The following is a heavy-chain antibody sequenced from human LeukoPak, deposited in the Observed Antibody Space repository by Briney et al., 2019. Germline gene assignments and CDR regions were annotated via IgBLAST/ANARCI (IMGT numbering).Heavy chain of an antibody. CDR3: AKYFYSVDDFRPERRYFDF. J-gene: IGHJ4*02. CDR2: IGSGGDT. Sequence: PGGSLRLSCAASGFTFSNYAMTWVRLAPGKGLEWVSSIGSGGDTYYVDSVKGRFTISRDNSKNTLYLQMNSLRDEDTAMYFCAKYFYSVDDFRPERRYFDFWGQGTLVTVSS. V-gene: IGHV3-23*01. D-gene: IGHD3/OR15-3a*01. CDR1: GFTFSNYA.